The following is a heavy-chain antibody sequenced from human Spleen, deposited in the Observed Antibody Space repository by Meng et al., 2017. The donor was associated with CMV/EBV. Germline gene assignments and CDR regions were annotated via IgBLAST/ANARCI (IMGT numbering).Heavy chain of an antibody. D-gene: IGHD3-10*01. CDR3: ARPSRRENSGDYPPKY. CDR1: GFTFSSYE. J-gene: IGHJ4*02. V-gene: IGHV3-48*03. CDR2: ISSSGSTI. Sequence: GESLKISCAASGFTFSSYEMNWVRQAPGKGLEWVSYISSSGSTIYYADSVKGRFTISRDNAKNSLYLQMHSLRAEDTAVYYCARPSRRENSGDYPPKYWGQGTLVTVSS.